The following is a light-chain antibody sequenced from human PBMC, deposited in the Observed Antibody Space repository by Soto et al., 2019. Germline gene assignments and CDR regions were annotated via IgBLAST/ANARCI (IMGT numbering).Light chain of an antibody. V-gene: IGKV1-39*01. CDR3: QQSYSAHPYT. CDR1: QTISGY. Sequence: DIQMTQSPSSLSASVGVRVTITCRASQTISGYLNWYQQKPGKAPKLLIFAASSLQSGVPLRFSGSGSGSDFTLTINSLQPEDVATYFCQQSYSAHPYTFGPGTKLEI. CDR2: AAS. J-gene: IGKJ2*01.